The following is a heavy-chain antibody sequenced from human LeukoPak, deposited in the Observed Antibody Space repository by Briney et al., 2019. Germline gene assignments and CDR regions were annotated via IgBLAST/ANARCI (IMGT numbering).Heavy chain of an antibody. CDR2: IYYSGST. D-gene: IGHD2-15*01. CDR3: ATARRLPYYYYYMDV. J-gene: IGHJ6*03. V-gene: IGHV4-59*01. Sequence: SETLSLTCTVSGGSISSYYWSWIRQPPGKGLEWIGYIYYSGSTNYNPSLKSRVTISVDTSKNQFSLKLSSVTAADTAVYYCATARRLPYYYYYMDVWGKGTTVTISS. CDR1: GGSISSYY.